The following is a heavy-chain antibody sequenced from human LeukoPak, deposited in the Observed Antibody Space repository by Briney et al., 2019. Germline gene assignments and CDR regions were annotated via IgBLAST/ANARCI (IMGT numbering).Heavy chain of an antibody. CDR3: ARDSDYGDYGSEYYGMDV. CDR1: GGTFCSYA. J-gene: IGHJ6*02. Sequence: SVKVSCKASGGTFCSYAISCVRQAPGQGLEWMGRIIPILGIANYAQKFQGRVTITADKSTSTAYMELSSLRSEDTAVYYCARDSDYGDYGSEYYGMDVWGQGTTVTVSS. V-gene: IGHV1-69*04. CDR2: IIPILGIA. D-gene: IGHD4-17*01.